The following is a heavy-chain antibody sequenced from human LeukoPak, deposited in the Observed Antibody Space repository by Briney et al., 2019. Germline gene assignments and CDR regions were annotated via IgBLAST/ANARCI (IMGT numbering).Heavy chain of an antibody. J-gene: IGHJ4*02. Sequence: GASVKVSCKASGYTFTGYYMHWVRQAPGQGLEWMGWINPNSGGTNYAQKFQGWVTMTRDTSISTAYMELSRLRSDDTAVYYCATSRGYCSSPISPSEPFDYWGQGPRVTVSS. CDR2: INPNSGGT. D-gene: IGHD2-2*01. V-gene: IGHV1-2*04. CDR3: ATSRGYCSSPISPSEPFDY. CDR1: GYTFTGYY.